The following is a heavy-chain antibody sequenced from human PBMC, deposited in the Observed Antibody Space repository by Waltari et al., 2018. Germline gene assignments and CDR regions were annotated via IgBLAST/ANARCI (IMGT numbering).Heavy chain of an antibody. Sequence: QVQLQESGPGLVKPSQTLSLTCTVSGGSISSDDYCWNWIRQPPGKGLEWIGYIFYSGSTYYHPSLKSRVTISVDTSKTQFSLKLSSVTAADTAVYYCARDSVVAGGGFDYWGQGTLVTVSS. V-gene: IGHV4-30-4*08. CDR3: ARDSVVAGGGFDY. J-gene: IGHJ4*02. CDR1: GGSISSDDYC. D-gene: IGHD2-15*01. CDR2: IFYSGST.